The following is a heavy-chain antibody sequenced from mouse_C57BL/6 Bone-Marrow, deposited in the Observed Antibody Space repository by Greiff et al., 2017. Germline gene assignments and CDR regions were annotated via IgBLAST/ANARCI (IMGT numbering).Heavy chain of an antibody. Sequence: VMLVESGAELARPGASVKLSCKASGYTFTSYGISWVKQRTGQGLEWIGEIYPRSGNTYYNEKFKGKATLTADKSSSTAYMELRSLTSEDSAVYCCARGGYYAFSYYFDYWGQGTTLTVSS. CDR3: ARGGYYAFSYYFDY. V-gene: IGHV1-81*01. CDR1: GYTFTSYG. D-gene: IGHD1-1*01. J-gene: IGHJ2*01. CDR2: IYPRSGNT.